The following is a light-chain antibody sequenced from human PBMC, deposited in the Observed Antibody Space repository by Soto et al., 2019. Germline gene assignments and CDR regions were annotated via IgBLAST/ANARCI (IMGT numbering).Light chain of an antibody. CDR3: NSYTTSGTHV. Sequence: QSALTQPASVSGSPGQSITISCTGTGSDVGGYNYVSWFQQHPDKAPKLMIYDVSNRPSGVSDRFSGSKSGNTASLTISGLQAEDEADYYCNSYTTSGTHVFGTGTEVTDL. J-gene: IGLJ1*01. V-gene: IGLV2-14*03. CDR2: DVS. CDR1: GSDVGGYNY.